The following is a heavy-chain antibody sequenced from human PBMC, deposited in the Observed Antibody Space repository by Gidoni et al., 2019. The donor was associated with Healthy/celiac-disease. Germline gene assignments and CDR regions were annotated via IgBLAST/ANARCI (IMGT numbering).Heavy chain of an antibody. CDR1: GFTCGDYA. CDR3: TRVPDYGDYAWVGTPVARGDYGMDV. V-gene: IGHV3-49*03. Sequence: EVQLVGSGGGLVQPGRSLRLSCTASGFTCGDYAMSWFRQAPGKGLGWVGFIRSKADGGTTEYAASVKGRFTISRDDSKSIAYLQMNSLKTEDTAVYYCTRVPDYGDYAWVGTPVARGDYGMDVWGQGTTVTVSS. J-gene: IGHJ6*02. CDR2: IRSKADGGTT. D-gene: IGHD4-17*01.